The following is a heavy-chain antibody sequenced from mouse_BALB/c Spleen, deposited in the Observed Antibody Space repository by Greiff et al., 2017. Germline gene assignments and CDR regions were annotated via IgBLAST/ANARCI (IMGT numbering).Heavy chain of an antibody. CDR2: ISSGSSTI. CDR1: GFTFSSFG. J-gene: IGHJ2*01. V-gene: IGHV5-17*02. Sequence: DVMLVESGGGLVQPGGSRKLSCAASGFTFSSFGMHWVRQAPEKGLEWVAYISSGSSTIYYADTVKGRFTISRDNPKNTLFLQMTSLRSEDTAMYYCARDPHYWGQGTTLTVSS. CDR3: ARDPHY.